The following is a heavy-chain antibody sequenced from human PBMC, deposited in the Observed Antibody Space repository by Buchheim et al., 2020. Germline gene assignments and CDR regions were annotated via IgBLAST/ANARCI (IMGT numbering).Heavy chain of an antibody. Sequence: EVQLLESGGGLVQPGGSLRLSCAASGFTFSSYAMSWVRQAPGKGLEWVSAISGSGGSTYYADSVKGRFTISRDNSKNTLYLQMNSLRAEDTAVYYCAKDGQPRAVAGHVVVRYFDYWGQGTL. J-gene: IGHJ4*02. V-gene: IGHV3-23*01. D-gene: IGHD6-19*01. CDR2: ISGSGGST. CDR3: AKDGQPRAVAGHVVVRYFDY. CDR1: GFTFSSYA.